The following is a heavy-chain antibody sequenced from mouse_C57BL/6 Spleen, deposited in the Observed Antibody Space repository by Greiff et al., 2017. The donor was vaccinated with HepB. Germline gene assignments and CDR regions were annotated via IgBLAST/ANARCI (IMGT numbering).Heavy chain of an antibody. D-gene: IGHD1-1*01. CDR3: ARSGHYGSSYSDY. J-gene: IGHJ2*01. CDR2: IDPSDSYT. Sequence: QVQLKQPGAELVMPGASVKLSCKASGYTFTSYWMHWVKQRPGQGLEWIGEIDPSDSYTNYNQKFKGKSTLTVDKSSSTAYMQLSSLTSEDSAVYYCARSGHYGSSYSDYWGQGTTLTVSS. CDR1: GYTFTSYW. V-gene: IGHV1-69*01.